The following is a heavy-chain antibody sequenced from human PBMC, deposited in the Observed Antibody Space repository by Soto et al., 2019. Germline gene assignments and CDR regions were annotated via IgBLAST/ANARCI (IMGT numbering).Heavy chain of an antibody. Sequence: SETLRFPWTVSGGSISSYYWSWSRQPPGKGLEWIGYIYYSGSTNDNPSLKSRVTISVDTSKNQFSLKLSSVTAADTAVYYCARGPDFVVGANSYCNYWGQGTRVTVS. J-gene: IGHJ4*02. CDR3: ARGPDFVVGANSYCNY. CDR1: GGSISSYY. CDR2: IYYSGST. D-gene: IGHD1-26*01. V-gene: IGHV4-59*01.